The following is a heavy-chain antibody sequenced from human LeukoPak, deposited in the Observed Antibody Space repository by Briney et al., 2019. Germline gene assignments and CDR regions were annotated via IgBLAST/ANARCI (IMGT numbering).Heavy chain of an antibody. CDR1: GGSFSGYY. V-gene: IGHV4-34*01. CDR2: INHSGST. Sequence: SETLSLTCAVYGGSFSGYYWSWIRQPPGKGLEWIGEINHSGSTNYNPSLKSRVTISVDTSRNEFSLKVTSVTAADTAMYYCARSCGSTSCSDGDWFDPWGQGTLVTVSS. CDR3: ARSCGSTSCSDGDWFDP. D-gene: IGHD2-2*01. J-gene: IGHJ5*02.